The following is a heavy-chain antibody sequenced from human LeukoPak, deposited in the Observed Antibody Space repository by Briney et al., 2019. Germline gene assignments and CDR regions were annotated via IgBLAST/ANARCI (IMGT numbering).Heavy chain of an antibody. CDR1: GGSISTYY. V-gene: IGHV4-59*01. D-gene: IGHD3-22*01. J-gene: IGHJ4*02. CDR3: ASDYDSSGYYYF. Sequence: SETLSLTCTVSGGSISTYYWSWIRQPPGKGLEWIGYIFSGRSTNYNPSLKSRVTISIDTSKNQFSLSLTSVTAADTAIYYCASDYDSSGYYYFWGQGTLVTVSS. CDR2: IFSGRST.